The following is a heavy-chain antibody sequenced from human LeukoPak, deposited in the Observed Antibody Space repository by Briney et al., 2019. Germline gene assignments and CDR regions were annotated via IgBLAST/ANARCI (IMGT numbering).Heavy chain of an antibody. J-gene: IGHJ4*02. D-gene: IGHD2-15*01. V-gene: IGHV3-30*19. CDR2: ISYDGNEE. Sequence: GGSLRLSCAASGFTFSSYGMHWVRQAPGKGLEWLAVISYDGNEEYCADSVRGRFTISRDNSRNTLYLQMNSLRTEDTAVYYCASWAASLPFDYWGQGTLVTVSS. CDR3: ASWAASLPFDY. CDR1: GFTFSSYG.